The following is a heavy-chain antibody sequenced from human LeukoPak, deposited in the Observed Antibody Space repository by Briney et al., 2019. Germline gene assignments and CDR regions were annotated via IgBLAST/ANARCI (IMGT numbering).Heavy chain of an antibody. Sequence: ASVKVSCKVSGYTLTELSMHWVRQAPGKGLEWMGGFDPEDGETIYAQKFQGRVTMTEDTSTDTAYMELSSLRSEDTAVYYCATDRHSGSYYPRDYWGQGTLATVSS. CDR1: GYTLTELS. CDR2: FDPEDGET. V-gene: IGHV1-24*01. D-gene: IGHD1-26*01. CDR3: ATDRHSGSYYPRDY. J-gene: IGHJ4*02.